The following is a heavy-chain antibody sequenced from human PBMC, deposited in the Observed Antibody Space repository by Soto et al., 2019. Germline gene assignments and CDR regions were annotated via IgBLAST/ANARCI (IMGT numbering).Heavy chain of an antibody. Sequence: EVQLVESGGGLVQPGGSLRLSCADSGFTFSSYWMNWVRQAPGKGLVWVSRVSTDGSITNHADSVKGRFTISRDNAKNTLYLKMNSLRVEDSAVYYCARGASGMYVWGQGTTVTVSS. J-gene: IGHJ6*02. CDR1: GFTFSSYW. CDR2: VSTDGSIT. V-gene: IGHV3-74*01. CDR3: ARGASGMYV.